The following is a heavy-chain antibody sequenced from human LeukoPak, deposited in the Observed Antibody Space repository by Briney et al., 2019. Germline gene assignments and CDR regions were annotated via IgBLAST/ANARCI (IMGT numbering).Heavy chain of an antibody. CDR3: AKLGYDDPYYYYYMDV. V-gene: IGHV3-23*01. Sequence: QTGGSLRLSCAASGFTFSSYAMSWVRQAPGKGLEWVSTISGSGGSTYYADSVKGRFTISRDNSKNTMYLQMNSLRAEDTAVYYCAKLGYDDPYYYYYMDVWGKGTTVTVSS. CDR1: GFTFSSYA. J-gene: IGHJ6*03. D-gene: IGHD5-12*01. CDR2: ISGSGGST.